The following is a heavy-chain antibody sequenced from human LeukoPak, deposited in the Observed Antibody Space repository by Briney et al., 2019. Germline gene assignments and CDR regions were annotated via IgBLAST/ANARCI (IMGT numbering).Heavy chain of an antibody. V-gene: IGHV3-15*01. J-gene: IGHJ3*02. CDR1: GLTFTKAW. CDR2: IKSNADGGTT. CDR3: TTNPYDKSGYHI. Sequence: PGGSLRLSCAASGLTFTKAWMTWVRQAPREGLEWVGRIKSNADGGTTDYAAPVKGRFTISRDDSKSTLYLQMNSLKAEDTAVYYCTTNPYDKSGYHIWGQGTMVTVSS. D-gene: IGHD3-22*01.